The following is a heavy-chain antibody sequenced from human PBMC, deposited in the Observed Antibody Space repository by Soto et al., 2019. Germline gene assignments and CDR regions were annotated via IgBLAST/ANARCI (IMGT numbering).Heavy chain of an antibody. D-gene: IGHD2-21*01. CDR2: IIPVFGTA. J-gene: IGHJ6*02. Sequence: QVQLVQSGAEVKKPGSSVKVSCKASGGTFSSYGISWVRQAPGQGLEWLGGIIPVFGTADYAQKFQGRGTITADESTSTAYMELSILRSGDTAVYYCARAEFAAVVDRYYFYYGMDVWGQGTTVTVSS. CDR3: ARAEFAAVVDRYYFYYGMDV. V-gene: IGHV1-69*01. CDR1: GGTFSSYG.